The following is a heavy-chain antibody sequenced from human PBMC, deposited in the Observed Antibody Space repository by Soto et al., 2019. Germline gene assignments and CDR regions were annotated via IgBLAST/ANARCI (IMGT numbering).Heavy chain of an antibody. V-gene: IGHV4-39*01. D-gene: IGHD1-26*01. J-gene: IGHJ5*02. CDR2: VYNNENT. CDR1: PGSTDQFAYS. Sequence: SHSHTVAPGSTDQFAYSGGWLRPAKGKGVERIATVYNNENTYYNTSLKSRINISAATAKNQFSLSLRSVTSADPAPYFCARRERSYGSPAWFDPWGQPTLVTVS. CDR3: ARRERSYGSPAWFDP.